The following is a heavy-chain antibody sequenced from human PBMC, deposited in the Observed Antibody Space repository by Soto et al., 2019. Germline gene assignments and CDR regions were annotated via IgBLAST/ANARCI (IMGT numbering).Heavy chain of an antibody. CDR3: AKATATGGGAFDI. CDR1: GFTCSSYD. Sequence: GGSLRLSCAASGFTCSSYDLSWVRQAPGKGLEWVSTILVGGSTHYPDSVKGRFTISRDNSKNTVFLQMNSLTAGDTAVYYCAKATATGGGAFDICGQGTMVTVSS. D-gene: IGHD2-8*02. V-gene: IGHV3-23*01. CDR2: ILVGGST. J-gene: IGHJ3*02.